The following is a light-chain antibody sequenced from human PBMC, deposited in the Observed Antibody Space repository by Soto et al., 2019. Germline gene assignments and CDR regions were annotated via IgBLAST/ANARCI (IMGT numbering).Light chain of an antibody. CDR2: KDS. V-gene: IGLV3-25*03. CDR1: ALPKQY. J-gene: IGLJ2*01. Sequence: SYELTQPPSVSVSPGQTARITCSGDALPKQYAYWYQQKPGQAPVLVIYKDSERPSGIPERFSGSSSGTTVTLTISGVLAEDEADYYCQSADSSGTYVVFGGGTKVTVL. CDR3: QSADSSGTYVV.